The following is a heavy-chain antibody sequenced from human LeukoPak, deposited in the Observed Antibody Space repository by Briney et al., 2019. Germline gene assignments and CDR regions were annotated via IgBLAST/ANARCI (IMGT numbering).Heavy chain of an antibody. CDR3: ARDSRPVLLWFGESPYYYYYGMDV. CDR1: GYTFTSYG. D-gene: IGHD3-10*01. J-gene: IGHJ6*02. CDR2: ISAYNGNT. V-gene: IGHV1-18*01. Sequence: GASVKLSCKASGYTFTSYGISWVRQAPGQGLEWMGWISAYNGNTNYAQKLQGRVTMTSDKSTSTAYMELRSLRSDDTAVYYCARDSRPVLLWFGESPYYYYYGMDVWGQGTTVTVSS.